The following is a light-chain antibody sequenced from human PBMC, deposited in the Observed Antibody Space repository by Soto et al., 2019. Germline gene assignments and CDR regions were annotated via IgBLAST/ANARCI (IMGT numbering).Light chain of an antibody. CDR3: HQYYSYPPWT. V-gene: IGKV1-8*01. Sequence: AIRMTQSPSSFSASTGDRVTITCRASQGISSYLAWYQQKPGKAPKLLIYAASTLQSGVPSRFSGSGSGTDFTLTISCLQSEDCATYSCHQYYSYPPWTFGQGTKVDIK. J-gene: IGKJ1*01. CDR2: AAS. CDR1: QGISSY.